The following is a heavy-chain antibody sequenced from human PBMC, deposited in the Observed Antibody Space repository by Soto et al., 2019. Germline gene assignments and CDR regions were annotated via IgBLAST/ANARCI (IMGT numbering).Heavy chain of an antibody. Sequence: GGSLRLSCAASGFTFSSYAMHWVRQAPGKGLEYVSVISSNGGSTYYANSVKGRFTISRDNSKNTLYLQMNSLRAEDTAVYYCAKDSGYSYGYDAFDIWGQGTMVTVSS. D-gene: IGHD5-18*01. J-gene: IGHJ3*02. V-gene: IGHV3-64*01. CDR1: GFTFSSYA. CDR3: AKDSGYSYGYDAFDI. CDR2: ISSNGGST.